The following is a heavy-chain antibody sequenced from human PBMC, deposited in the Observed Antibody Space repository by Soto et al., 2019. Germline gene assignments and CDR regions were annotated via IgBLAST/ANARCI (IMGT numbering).Heavy chain of an antibody. J-gene: IGHJ5*02. CDR1: GFTFSSYS. CDR2: ISSSSSYI. V-gene: IGHV3-21*01. CDR3: ARLRMEAAAGTRWFDP. D-gene: IGHD6-13*01. Sequence: GGSLRLSCAASGFTFSSYSMNWVRQAPGKGLEWVPSISSSSSYIYYADSVKGRFTISRDNAKNSLYLQMNSLRAEDTAVYYCARLRMEAAAGTRWFDPWGQGTLVTVSS.